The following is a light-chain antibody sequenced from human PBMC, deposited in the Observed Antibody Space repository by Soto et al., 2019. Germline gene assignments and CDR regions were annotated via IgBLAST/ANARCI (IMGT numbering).Light chain of an antibody. V-gene: IGKV1-9*01. Sequence: IQLTPSPSSLSASVADRVTITCLASQCISSYLAWYQQKPGKAPKLLIYAASTLQSGVPSRFSGSGSGTDFTLTISSLQPEDFATYYCQQLNSYPITFGQGTRLEIK. J-gene: IGKJ5*01. CDR2: AAS. CDR1: QCISSY. CDR3: QQLNSYPIT.